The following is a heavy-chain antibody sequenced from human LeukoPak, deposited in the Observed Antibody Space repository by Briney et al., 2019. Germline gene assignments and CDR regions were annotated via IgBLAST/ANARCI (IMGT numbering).Heavy chain of an antibody. CDR2: VYSGGST. Sequence: GGSLRLSCAASEFTVSSNSMSWVRQAPGKGLEWVSGVYSGGSTFYADSVKGRFIISRDSSKNTLYLQMNTLRAEDTAVYYCAGGHSSGSYFNAYHLWGQGAMVTVSS. V-gene: IGHV3-53*01. J-gene: IGHJ3*01. D-gene: IGHD3-22*01. CDR1: EFTVSSNS. CDR3: AGGHSSGSYFNAYHL.